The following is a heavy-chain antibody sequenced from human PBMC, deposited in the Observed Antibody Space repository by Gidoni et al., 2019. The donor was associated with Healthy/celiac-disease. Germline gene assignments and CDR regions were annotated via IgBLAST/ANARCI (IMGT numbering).Heavy chain of an antibody. CDR3: ARRTAAAGNKYSHYDGMDV. CDR1: GYPFTGSS. Sequence: QAQLVQSGAAVTKPGASVMVSCKASGYPFTGSSLHWVRQAPGQGLEWMGWINPNSGGTDYAQKFQGRVTMTRDTSISTAYMELSRLRSDDTAVYYCARRTAAAGNKYSHYDGMDVWGQGTTVTVSS. J-gene: IGHJ6*02. CDR2: INPNSGGT. V-gene: IGHV1-2*02. D-gene: IGHD6-13*01.